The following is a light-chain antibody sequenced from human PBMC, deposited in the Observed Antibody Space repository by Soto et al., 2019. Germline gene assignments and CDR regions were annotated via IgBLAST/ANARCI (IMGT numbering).Light chain of an antibody. CDR3: QQRSTWPPT. CDR2: DAS. J-gene: IGKJ5*01. Sequence: EIVLTQSPGTLSLSPGERATLSCRASQSVSSYLAWYQQKPGQAPRLLIYDASNRATGIPARFSGSGSGTDFTLTISSLEPEDFALYYCQQRSTWPPTFGQGTRLEI. CDR1: QSVSSY. V-gene: IGKV3-11*01.